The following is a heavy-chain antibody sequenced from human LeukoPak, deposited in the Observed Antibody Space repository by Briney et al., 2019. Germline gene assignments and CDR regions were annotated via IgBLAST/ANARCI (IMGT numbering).Heavy chain of an antibody. V-gene: IGHV4-59*01. CDR2: IYYSGST. J-gene: IGHJ5*02. CDR1: GGSISSYY. Sequence: SETLSLTCTVSGGSISSYYWSWIRQPPGKGLEWIGYIYYSGSTNYNPSLKSRVTISVDTSKNQFSLKLSSVTAADTAVYYCARDLGYCSSTSCYSWFDPWGQGTLVTVSS. CDR3: ARDLGYCSSTSCYSWFDP. D-gene: IGHD2-2*02.